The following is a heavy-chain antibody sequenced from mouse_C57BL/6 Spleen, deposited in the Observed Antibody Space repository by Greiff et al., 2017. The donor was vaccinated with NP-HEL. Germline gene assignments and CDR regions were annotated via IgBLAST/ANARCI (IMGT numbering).Heavy chain of an antibody. J-gene: IGHJ2*01. CDR3: ASTQLGRGYFDY. Sequence: EVQRVESGGDLVKPGGSLKLSCAASGFTFSSYGMSWVRQTPDKRLEWVATISSGGSYTYYPDSVKGRFTISRDNAKNTLYLQMSSLKSEDTAMYYCASTQLGRGYFDYWGQGTTLTVSS. V-gene: IGHV5-6*01. D-gene: IGHD4-1*02. CDR1: GFTFSSYG. CDR2: ISSGGSYT.